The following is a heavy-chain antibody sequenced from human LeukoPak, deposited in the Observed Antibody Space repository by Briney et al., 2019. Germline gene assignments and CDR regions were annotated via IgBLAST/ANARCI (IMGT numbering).Heavy chain of an antibody. CDR2: IYHSGST. CDR3: ASGDCSSTSCSNDAFDI. Sequence: SETLSLTCTVSGGSISSGGYYWSWIRQPPGKGLEWIGYIYHSGSTYYNPSLKSRVTISVDRSKNQFSLKLSSVTAADTAVYYCASGDCSSTSCSNDAFDIWGQGTMVTVSS. CDR1: GGSISSGGYY. V-gene: IGHV4-30-2*01. J-gene: IGHJ3*02. D-gene: IGHD2-2*01.